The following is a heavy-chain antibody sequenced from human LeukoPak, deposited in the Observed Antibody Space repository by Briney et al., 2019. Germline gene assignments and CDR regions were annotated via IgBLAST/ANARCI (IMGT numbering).Heavy chain of an antibody. D-gene: IGHD1-26*01. J-gene: IGHJ5*02. CDR3: AKTIVGVTNWFDP. CDR2: IYSGGNT. CDR1: AFILSSYD. V-gene: IGHV3-53*01. Sequence: TGGSLRLSCAASAFILSSYDMNWVRQAPGKGLEWVSVIYSGGNTYYADSVKGRFTISSDNSKNTLYLQMNSLRAEDTAVYYCAKTIVGVTNWFDPWGQGTLVTVSS.